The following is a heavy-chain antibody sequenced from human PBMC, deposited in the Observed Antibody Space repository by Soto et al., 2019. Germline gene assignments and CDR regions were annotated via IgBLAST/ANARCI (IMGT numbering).Heavy chain of an antibody. Sequence: QVQLQESGPGLVKPSQTLSLTCTVSGGSISSDAYYWTWIRQHPGKGLEWIAYIFYRGNTYYNPSLKSRVLISVDTSKNQFSLRLNSVTAADTAVYYCARIARTGWYFDHWGQGTPVTVPS. CDR2: IFYRGNT. D-gene: IGHD6-19*01. V-gene: IGHV4-31*03. CDR1: GGSISSDAYY. CDR3: ARIARTGWYFDH. J-gene: IGHJ4*02.